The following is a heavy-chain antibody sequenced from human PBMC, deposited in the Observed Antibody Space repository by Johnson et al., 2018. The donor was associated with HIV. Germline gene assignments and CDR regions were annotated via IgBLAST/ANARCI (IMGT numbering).Heavy chain of an antibody. CDR2: IWYDGSDT. J-gene: IGHJ3*02. D-gene: IGHD2/OR15-2a*01. Sequence: QVQLVESGGGVVQPGRSLRLSCAASGFTFSSYGMHWVRQAPGKGLEWVAVIWYDGSDTYYADSVKGRFTISRDNSKNTLYLQMNSLRAEDTAVYYCAKDKNEGRDGDAFDIWGQGTMVTVSS. V-gene: IGHV3-33*06. CDR3: AKDKNEGRDGDAFDI. CDR1: GFTFSSYG.